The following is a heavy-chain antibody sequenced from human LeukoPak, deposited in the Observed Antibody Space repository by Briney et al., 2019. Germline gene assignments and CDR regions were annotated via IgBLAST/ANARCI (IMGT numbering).Heavy chain of an antibody. V-gene: IGHV4-38-2*02. J-gene: IGHJ5*02. CDR2: IYHSGST. CDR1: GYSISSGYY. CDR3: AREPRPYYYDSSGYYWFDP. Sequence: ASETLSLTCTVSGYSISSGYYWGWIRQPPGKGLEWIGSIYHSGSTYYNPFLKSRVTISVDTSKNQFSLKLSSVTAADTAVYYCAREPRPYYYDSSGYYWFDPWGQGTLVTVSS. D-gene: IGHD3-22*01.